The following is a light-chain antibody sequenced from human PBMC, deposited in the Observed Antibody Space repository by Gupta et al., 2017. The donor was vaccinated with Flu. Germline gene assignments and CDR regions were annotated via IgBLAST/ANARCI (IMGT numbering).Light chain of an antibody. CDR1: QSVTSSY. Sequence: EIVLTQSPGTLSLSPGERATLSCRASQSVTSSYLAWYQQKPGQGPRLLIYGASSRATGIPDRFSGSGSGTDFTLTISRREPEDFAVYYCHQECSSPITFGGGTKVEIK. CDR3: HQECSSPIT. J-gene: IGKJ4*01. V-gene: IGKV3-20*01. CDR2: GAS.